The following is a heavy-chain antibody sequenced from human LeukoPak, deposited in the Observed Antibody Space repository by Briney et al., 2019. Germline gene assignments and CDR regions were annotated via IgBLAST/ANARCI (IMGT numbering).Heavy chain of an antibody. CDR3: ATSGGWELPHFDY. V-gene: IGHV4-59*01. J-gene: IGHJ4*02. Sequence: SATLSLTCTVSGGSISSYYWSWIRQPPGKGLEWIGYIYYSGSTNYNPSLKSRVTISVNTSKNQFSLKLSSVTAADTAVYYCATSGGWELPHFDYWGQGTLVTVSS. D-gene: IGHD1-26*01. CDR2: IYYSGST. CDR1: GGSISSYY.